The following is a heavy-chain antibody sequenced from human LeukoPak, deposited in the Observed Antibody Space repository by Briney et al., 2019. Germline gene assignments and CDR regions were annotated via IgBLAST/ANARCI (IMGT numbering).Heavy chain of an antibody. V-gene: IGHV3-30-3*01. Sequence: GRSLRLSCAASGFTFSSYAMHWVRQAPGKGLEWVAVISYDGSNKYYADSVKGRFTISGDNSKNTLYLQMTSLRAEDTAVYYCAKGRRGSYYTAFDYWGQGTLVTVSS. J-gene: IGHJ4*02. CDR3: AKGRRGSYYTAFDY. D-gene: IGHD1-26*01. CDR1: GFTFSSYA. CDR2: ISYDGSNK.